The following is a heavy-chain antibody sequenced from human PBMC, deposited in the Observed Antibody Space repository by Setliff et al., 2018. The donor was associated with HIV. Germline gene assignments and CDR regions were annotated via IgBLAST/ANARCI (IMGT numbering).Heavy chain of an antibody. D-gene: IGHD2-8*01. CDR3: ARVRPLGYCSTGACPPDY. CDR2: IKEDGSET. CDR1: GFTFSDYW. Sequence: PGGSLRLSCAASGFTFSDYWMSWVRQAPGKGLEWVANIKEDGSETYYVDSVEGRFTISRDNAKNSLYLQMNSLRAEDTAVYYCARVRPLGYCSTGACPPDYWGQGTLVTVSS. V-gene: IGHV3-7*01. J-gene: IGHJ4*02.